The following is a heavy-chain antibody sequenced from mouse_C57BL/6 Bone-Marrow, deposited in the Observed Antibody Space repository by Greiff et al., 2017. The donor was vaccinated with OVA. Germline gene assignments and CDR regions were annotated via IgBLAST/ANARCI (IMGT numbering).Heavy chain of an antibody. CDR1: GYTFTSYD. Sequence: VQLKQSGPELVKPGASVKLSCKASGYTFTSYDINWVKPRPGQGLEWIGWIYPRAGSTKYNEKFKGKATLTVDTSSSTAYMELHSLTSEDSAVYFCAMIYYDYDFDYWGQGTTLTVSS. V-gene: IGHV1-85*01. J-gene: IGHJ2*01. CDR3: AMIYYDYDFDY. D-gene: IGHD2-4*01. CDR2: IYPRAGST.